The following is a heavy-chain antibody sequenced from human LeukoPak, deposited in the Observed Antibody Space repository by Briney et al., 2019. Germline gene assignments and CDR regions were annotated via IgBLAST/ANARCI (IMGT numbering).Heavy chain of an antibody. J-gene: IGHJ4*02. CDR1: GYAFTDYA. D-gene: IGHD3-9*01. CDR3: ARGSVGWERLRYFSLDY. V-gene: IGHV1-69*13. CDR2: IIPIFGTA. Sequence: SVKVSCKASGYAFTDYAISWVRQAPGQGLEWMGGIIPIFGTANYAQKFQGRVTITADESTSTAYMELSSLRSEDTAVYYCARGSVGWERLRYFSLDYWGQGTLVTVSS.